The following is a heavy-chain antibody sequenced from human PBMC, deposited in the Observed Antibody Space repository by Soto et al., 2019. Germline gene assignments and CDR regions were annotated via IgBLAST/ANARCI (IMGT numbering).Heavy chain of an antibody. D-gene: IGHD6-6*01. CDR2: INHSGST. Sequence: SETLSLTCAVYGGSFSGYYWSWIRQPPGKGLEWIGEINHSGSTNYNPSLKSRVTISVDTSKNQFSLKLSSVTAADTAVYYCAIRRLASRPTRYYFDYWGQGTLVTISS. V-gene: IGHV4-34*01. CDR1: GGSFSGYY. CDR3: AIRRLASRPTRYYFDY. J-gene: IGHJ4*02.